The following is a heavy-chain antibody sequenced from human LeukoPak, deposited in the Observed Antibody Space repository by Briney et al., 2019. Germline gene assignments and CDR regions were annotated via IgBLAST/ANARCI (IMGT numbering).Heavy chain of an antibody. V-gene: IGHV1-2*02. CDR2: INPNSGGT. CDR1: GYTFTGYY. Sequence: ASVKVSCKASGYTFTGYYMHRVRQAPGQGLEWMGWINPNSGGTNYAQKFQGRVTMTRDTSISTAYMELSRLRSDDTAVYYCARPLRDLDAFDIWGQGTMVTVSS. J-gene: IGHJ3*02. CDR3: ARPLRDLDAFDI.